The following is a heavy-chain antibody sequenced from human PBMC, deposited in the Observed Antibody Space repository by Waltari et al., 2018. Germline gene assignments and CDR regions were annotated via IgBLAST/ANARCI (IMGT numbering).Heavy chain of an antibody. CDR1: GFTFSSYW. CDR3: ARDQEYYDSSGPDY. V-gene: IGHV3-7*04. CDR2: IKQDGSEK. Sequence: EVQLVESGGGLVQPGGSLRLSCAASGFTFSSYWMSWVRQAPGKGLEWVANIKQDGSEKYYVDSGKGRFTISRDNAKNSLYLQMNSLRAEDTAVYYCARDQEYYDSSGPDYWGQGTLVTVSS. J-gene: IGHJ4*02. D-gene: IGHD3-22*01.